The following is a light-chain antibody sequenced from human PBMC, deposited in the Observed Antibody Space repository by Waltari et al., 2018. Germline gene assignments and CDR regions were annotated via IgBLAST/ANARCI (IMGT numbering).Light chain of an antibody. CDR2: GVN. CDR1: SRDVGGYNY. V-gene: IGLV2-14*03. J-gene: IGLJ3*02. CDR3: TSYTSSDSWV. Sequence: QSALTQPASVSGSPGQSITISCTGTSRDVGGYNYVSWYKQHPNRAPQLMIYGVNKRPSGVSVRLSGSKSDNTASLTISGLQADDEADYYCTSYTSSDSWVFGGGTKLTVL.